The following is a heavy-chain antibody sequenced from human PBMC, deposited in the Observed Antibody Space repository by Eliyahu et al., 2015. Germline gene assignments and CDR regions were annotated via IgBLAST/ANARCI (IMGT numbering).Heavy chain of an antibody. CDR2: IYYSGRT. V-gene: IGHV4-39*01. Sequence: QLQLQESGPGLVKPSETLSLTCTVSGGSISSSSYYWGWIRQPPGKGLEWIGSIYYSGRTYYNPSLKSRVTISVDTSKNQFSLKLSSVTAADTAVYYCARLRGDEKVDYWGQGTLVTVSS. CDR3: ARLRGDEKVDY. D-gene: IGHD3-10*01. CDR1: GGSISSSSYY. J-gene: IGHJ4*02.